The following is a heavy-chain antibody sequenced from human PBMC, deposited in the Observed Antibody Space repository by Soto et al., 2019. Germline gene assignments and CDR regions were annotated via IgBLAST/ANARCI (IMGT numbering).Heavy chain of an antibody. J-gene: IGHJ4*02. CDR2: VSAYSGNT. Sequence: QVQLVQSGAEVKKPGASVKVSCKASGYTFTSYGISWVRQAPGQGLEWMGWVSAYSGNTNYAQNLQGRVTMTTDTSTSTAYMELRSLRSDDTAVYYCARQYDILTGYYLEVGYWGQGTLVTVSS. D-gene: IGHD3-9*01. CDR1: GYTFTSYG. V-gene: IGHV1-18*01. CDR3: ARQYDILTGYYLEVGY.